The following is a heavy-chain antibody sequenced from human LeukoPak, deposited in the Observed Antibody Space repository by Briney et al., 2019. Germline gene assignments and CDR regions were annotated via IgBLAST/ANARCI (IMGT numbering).Heavy chain of an antibody. J-gene: IGHJ4*02. D-gene: IGHD3-9*01. CDR1: GGSISSSSYY. CDR3: AGDILRPVSGSDY. CDR2: IYYSGST. Sequence: SETLSLTCTVSGGSISSSSYYWGWIRQPPGKGLEWIGSIYYSGSTYYNPSLKSRVTISVDTSKNQFSLKLSSVTAADTAVYYCAGDILRPVSGSDYWGQGTLVTVSS. V-gene: IGHV4-39*07.